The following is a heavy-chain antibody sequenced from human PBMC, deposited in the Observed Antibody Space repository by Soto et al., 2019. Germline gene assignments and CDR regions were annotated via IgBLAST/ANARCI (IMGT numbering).Heavy chain of an antibody. Sequence: ASVKVSCKDSCYTFTSYGISLLRHYNGQWLEWMGWISAYNGNTNYAQKLQGRVTMTTDTSTSTAYMELRSLRSDDTAVYYCARDPYSSGWYGENWFDTWGQGTLVTVSS. CDR1: CYTFTSYG. CDR2: ISAYNGNT. CDR3: ARDPYSSGWYGENWFDT. V-gene: IGHV1-18*01. J-gene: IGHJ5*02. D-gene: IGHD6-19*01.